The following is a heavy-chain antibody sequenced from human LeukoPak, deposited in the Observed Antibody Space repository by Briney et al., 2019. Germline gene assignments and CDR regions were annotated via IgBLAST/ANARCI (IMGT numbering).Heavy chain of an antibody. CDR1: GFTFSSYW. Sequence: GGSLRLSCAAPGFTFSSYWMTWVRQALGEGLEWVANIMEDGSEKYYVDSVKGRFTISRDNAKNSLYLQMNSLRADDTAVYYCARGGPTGALDYWGQGTLVTVSS. CDR3: ARGGPTGALDY. J-gene: IGHJ4*02. V-gene: IGHV3-7*01. D-gene: IGHD7-27*01. CDR2: IMEDGSEK.